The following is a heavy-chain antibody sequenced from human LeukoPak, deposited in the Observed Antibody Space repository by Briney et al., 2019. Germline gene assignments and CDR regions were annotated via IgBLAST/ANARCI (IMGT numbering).Heavy chain of an antibody. CDR3: ARGRSWGESGFDY. J-gene: IGHJ4*02. V-gene: IGHV6-1*01. CDR2: TYYRSKWYN. D-gene: IGHD6-13*01. Sequence: SQTLSLTCGISGDSVSNNSAAWNWIRQSPSRGLEWLGRTYYRSKWYNDYAVSVKSRITINPDTSKNQFSLQLKSVTPEDTAVYYCARGRSWGESGFDYWGQGTLITVSS. CDR1: GDSVSNNSAA.